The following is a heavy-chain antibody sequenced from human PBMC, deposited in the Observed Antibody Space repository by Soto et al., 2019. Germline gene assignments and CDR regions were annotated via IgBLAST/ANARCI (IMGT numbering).Heavy chain of an antibody. CDR3: AKTSGYYESRSRPGLIYFDY. V-gene: IGHV3-11*04. Sequence: GGSLRLSCAASGFTFSDYYMSWIRQAPGKGLEWVSYISSSGSIIYYVDSVKGRFTISRDNAKNSLYLQMNSLRAEDTAVYYCAKTSGYYESRSRPGLIYFDYWGHGTLVTVSS. CDR2: ISSSGSII. D-gene: IGHD3-22*01. CDR1: GFTFSDYY. J-gene: IGHJ4*01.